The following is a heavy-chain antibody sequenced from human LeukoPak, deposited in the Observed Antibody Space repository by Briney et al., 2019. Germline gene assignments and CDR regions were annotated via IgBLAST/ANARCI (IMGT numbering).Heavy chain of an antibody. Sequence: SETLSLTCTVSGGSISSGSYYWSWIRQPAGKGLEWIGRIYTSGSTNYNPSLKSRVTISVDTSKNQFSLKLSSVTAADTAVYYCASSGDYAYYFDYWGQGTLVTVSS. V-gene: IGHV4-61*02. CDR2: IYTSGST. J-gene: IGHJ4*02. CDR1: GGSISSGSYY. D-gene: IGHD4-17*01. CDR3: ASSGDYAYYFDY.